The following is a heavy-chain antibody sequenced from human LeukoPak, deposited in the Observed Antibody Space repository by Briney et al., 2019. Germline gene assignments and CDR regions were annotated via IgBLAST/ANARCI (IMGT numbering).Heavy chain of an antibody. CDR3: VKDRTGYYAYSFDL. Sequence: GRSLRLSCAASGFTFDDYAMHWVRQAPGKGLEWVAGINWNSGMLGYADSVKGRFTISRDNARNSLSLQMNGLRAEDMALYYCVKDRTGYYAYSFDLWGQGTLATVS. J-gene: IGHJ3*01. V-gene: IGHV3-9*03. CDR2: INWNSGML. D-gene: IGHD3-9*01. CDR1: GFTFDDYA.